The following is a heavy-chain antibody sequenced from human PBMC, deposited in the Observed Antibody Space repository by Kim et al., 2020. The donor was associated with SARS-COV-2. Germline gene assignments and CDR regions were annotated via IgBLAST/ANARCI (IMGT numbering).Heavy chain of an antibody. D-gene: IGHD3-22*01. Sequence: GSLRLSCAASGFTFSSYWMHWVRQAPGKGLVWVARINNNGGTITYADSVKGRFTISRDNAKNRLYLQMNSLRPEDTGVYYCTTLDGSCYVVDVWGQGTMVTVSP. V-gene: IGHV3-74*01. J-gene: IGHJ3*01. CDR2: INNNGGTI. CDR1: GFTFSSYW. CDR3: TTLDGSCYVVDV.